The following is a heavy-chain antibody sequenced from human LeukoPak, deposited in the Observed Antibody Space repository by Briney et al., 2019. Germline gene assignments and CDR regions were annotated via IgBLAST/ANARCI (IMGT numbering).Heavy chain of an antibody. CDR2: IYSGGST. CDR1: GFTVSSNY. CDR3: ARDQPRGYYDSSGYSLDAFDI. Sequence: PGGSLRLSCAASGFTVSSNYMSWVRQAPGKGLEWVSVIYSGGSTYYADSVKGRFTISRDNSKNTLYLQMNSLRAEDTAVYYCARDQPRGYYDSSGYSLDAFDIWGQGTMVTVSS. D-gene: IGHD3-22*01. V-gene: IGHV3-53*01. J-gene: IGHJ3*02.